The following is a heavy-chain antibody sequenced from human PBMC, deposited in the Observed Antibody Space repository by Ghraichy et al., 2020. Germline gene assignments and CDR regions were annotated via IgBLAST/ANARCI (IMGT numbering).Heavy chain of an antibody. D-gene: IGHD6-13*01. CDR3: VREGSSFPFDY. CDR2: IKQDGSEK. Sequence: GSLRLSCAASGFIFSTYWMSWVRQAPGKGLEWVANIKQDGSEKNYVDSVKGRFTISRDNAKNSLYLQVNSLRAEDTAVYYCVREGSSFPFDYWGQGTLVTVSS. CDR1: GFIFSTYW. J-gene: IGHJ4*02. V-gene: IGHV3-7*03.